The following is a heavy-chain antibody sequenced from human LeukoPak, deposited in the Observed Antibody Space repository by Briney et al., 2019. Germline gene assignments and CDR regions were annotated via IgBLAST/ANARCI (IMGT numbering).Heavy chain of an antibody. Sequence: SETLSLTCTVSGDSISSSSYYWGWIRQPAGKGLEWIGRIYTSGSTNYNPSLKSRLTMSVDTSKNQFSLKLGSVTAADTAVYYCARDVVAAAGTWDYWGQGTLVTVSS. CDR3: ARDVVAAAGTWDY. J-gene: IGHJ4*02. D-gene: IGHD6-13*01. CDR2: IYTSGST. CDR1: GDSISSSSYY. V-gene: IGHV4-61*02.